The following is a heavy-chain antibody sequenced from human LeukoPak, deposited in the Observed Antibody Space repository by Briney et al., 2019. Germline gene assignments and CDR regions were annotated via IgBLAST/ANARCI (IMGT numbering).Heavy chain of an antibody. D-gene: IGHD3-3*01. J-gene: IGHJ4*02. CDR3: ARAGITIFGVVIGGLGY. CDR1: GYTFTSYY. Sequence: GASVKVSCKASGYTFTSYYMHWVRQAPGQGLEWMGIINPSGGSTSYAQKFQGRVTMTRDTSTSTAYMELSSLRSEDTAVYYCARAGITIFGVVIGGLGYWGQGTLVTVSS. V-gene: IGHV1-46*01. CDR2: INPSGGST.